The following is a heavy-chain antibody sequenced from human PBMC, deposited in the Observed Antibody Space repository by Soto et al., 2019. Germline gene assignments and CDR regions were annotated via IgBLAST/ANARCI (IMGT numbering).Heavy chain of an antibody. CDR2: IYPGDSDT. J-gene: IGHJ6*02. Sequence: GESLKISCKGSGYSFTSYWIGWVRQMPGKGLEWMGIIYPGDSDTRYSPSFQGQVTISADKSISTAYLQWSSLKASDTAMYYCARLQRYYDFWSGYPGPHIGGMDVWGQGTTVTVSS. CDR1: GYSFTSYW. D-gene: IGHD3-3*01. V-gene: IGHV5-51*01. CDR3: ARLQRYYDFWSGYPGPHIGGMDV.